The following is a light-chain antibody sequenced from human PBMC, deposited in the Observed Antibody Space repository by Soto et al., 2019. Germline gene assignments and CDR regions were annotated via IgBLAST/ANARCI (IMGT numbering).Light chain of an antibody. CDR1: QSIGRY. V-gene: IGKV1-39*01. Sequence: DIQMTQSPSSLSASVGDRVTITCRASQSIGRYLNWYQLKPGKAPKLLIYAASSLQSEVPSRFSGSGSGTDFTLTNSSLQPEDSATYYCQQSYSTPLFTFGPGTKVGVK. CDR2: AAS. CDR3: QQSYSTPLFT. J-gene: IGKJ3*01.